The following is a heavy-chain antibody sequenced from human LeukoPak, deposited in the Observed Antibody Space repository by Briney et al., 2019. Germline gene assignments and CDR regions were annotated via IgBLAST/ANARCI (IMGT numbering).Heavy chain of an antibody. Sequence: GGSLRLSCAASGFTFSSYWMHWVRQAPGKGMVWVSRINSDGSSTSYADSVKGRFTISRDNAKNTLYLQMNSLRAEDTAVYYCAKDLPDGGFWSGYPLFDYWGQGTLVTVSS. J-gene: IGHJ4*02. CDR1: GFTFSSYW. D-gene: IGHD3-3*01. V-gene: IGHV3-74*01. CDR3: AKDLPDGGFWSGYPLFDY. CDR2: INSDGSST.